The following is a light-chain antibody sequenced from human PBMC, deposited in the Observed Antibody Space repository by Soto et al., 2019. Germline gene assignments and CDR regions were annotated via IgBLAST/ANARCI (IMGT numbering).Light chain of an antibody. CDR3: QQYNTWSPLT. Sequence: EIVMTQSPATLSVSPGERATLSCRASQSVSNNLAWYQQKPGQAPRLLIYGASTRATGIPARFSGSGSGTAFTLTISSLQSEDFAVYYCQQYNTWSPLTVGGGTKVQTK. J-gene: IGKJ4*01. CDR2: GAS. V-gene: IGKV3-15*01. CDR1: QSVSNN.